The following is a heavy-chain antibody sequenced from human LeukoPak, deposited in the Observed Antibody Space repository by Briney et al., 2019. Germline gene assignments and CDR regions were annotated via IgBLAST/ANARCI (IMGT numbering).Heavy chain of an antibody. J-gene: IGHJ5*02. CDR3: AREGSLLLWFGETTQNWFDP. D-gene: IGHD3-10*01. CDR2: ISAYNGNT. V-gene: IGHV1-18*01. Sequence: GASVKVSCKASGYTFTSYGISWVRQAPGQGLEWMGWISAYNGNTNYAQKLQGRVTMTTDTSTSTAYMELRSLRSDDTAVYYCAREGSLLLWFGETTQNWFDPWGQGALVTVSS. CDR1: GYTFTSYG.